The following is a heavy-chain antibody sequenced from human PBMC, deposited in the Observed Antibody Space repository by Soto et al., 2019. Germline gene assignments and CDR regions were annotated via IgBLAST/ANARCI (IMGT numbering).Heavy chain of an antibody. J-gene: IGHJ3*02. CDR3: ARVVSYDYVWGSNDALGI. CDR1: GDSVSSNSAA. D-gene: IGHD3-16*01. V-gene: IGHV6-1*01. CDR2: TYYRSKCYN. Sequence: PAQTLSLTCAISGDSVSSNSAAWNWISQSPSRGVEWLGRTYYRSKCYNEYAVSVKSRITINPDTSKNQFSLQLNSVTPEDTAVYCCARVVSYDYVWGSNDALGIWGQGTMVTVSS.